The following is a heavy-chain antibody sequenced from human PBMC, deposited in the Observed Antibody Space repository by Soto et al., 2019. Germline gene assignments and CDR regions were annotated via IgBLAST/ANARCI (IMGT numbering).Heavy chain of an antibody. J-gene: IGHJ6*02. CDR2: IYYSGST. V-gene: IGHV4-30-4*01. D-gene: IGHD2-2*01. CDR1: GGSISSGDYY. CDR3: ARALKSARFCSSTSCPSNYYYYYGMDV. Sequence: SETLSLTCTVSGGSISSGDYYWSWIRQPPGKGLEWIGYIYYSGSTYYNPSLKSRVTISVDTSKNQFSLKLGSVTAADTAVYYCARALKSARFCSSTSCPSNYYYYYGMDVWGQGTTVTVSS.